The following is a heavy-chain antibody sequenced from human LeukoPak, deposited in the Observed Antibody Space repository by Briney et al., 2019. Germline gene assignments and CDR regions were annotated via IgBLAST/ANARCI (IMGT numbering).Heavy chain of an antibody. V-gene: IGHV4-59*01. D-gene: IGHD1-1*01. Sequence: SETLSLTCPVSGVSISSYYWSWIRQPPGKGLEWIGYIYYSGSTNYNPSLKSRVTISLDTSKNQFSLRLSSVTAEDTAVYYCARALSQELIKYSQDWGQGTLVSVSS. J-gene: IGHJ1*01. CDR2: IYYSGST. CDR3: ARALSQELIKYSQD. CDR1: GVSISSYY.